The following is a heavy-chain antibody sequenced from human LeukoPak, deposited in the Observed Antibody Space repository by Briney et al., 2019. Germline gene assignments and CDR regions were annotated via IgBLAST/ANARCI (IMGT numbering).Heavy chain of an antibody. Sequence: PGGSLRLSCAASGFTFSSSAMSWVRQAPGKGLEWVSSISGSGGSPYYADSVKGRFTISRDNAKNTLYLQMNSLRAEDTAVYYCATPRGSGSYLAFDYWGQGTLVTVSS. J-gene: IGHJ4*02. D-gene: IGHD1-26*01. CDR1: GFTFSSSA. CDR2: ISGSGGSP. CDR3: ATPRGSGSYLAFDY. V-gene: IGHV3-23*01.